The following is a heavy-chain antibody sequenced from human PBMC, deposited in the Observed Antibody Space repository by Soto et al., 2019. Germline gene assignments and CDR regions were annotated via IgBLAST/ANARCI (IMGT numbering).Heavy chain of an antibody. J-gene: IGHJ4*02. CDR3: ASEVPHYDFWSGHFDY. Sequence: PGGSLRLSCAASGFTFSSYAMSWVRQAPGKGLEWVSAISGSGGSTYYADSVKGRFTISRDNSKNTLYLQMNSLRAEDTAVYYCASEVPHYDFWSGHFDYWGQGTLVTVSS. D-gene: IGHD3-3*01. CDR1: GFTFSSYA. CDR2: ISGSGGST. V-gene: IGHV3-23*01.